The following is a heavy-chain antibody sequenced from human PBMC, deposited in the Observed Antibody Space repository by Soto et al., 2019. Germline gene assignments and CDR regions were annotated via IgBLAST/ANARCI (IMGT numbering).Heavy chain of an antibody. CDR2: INSDGSST. J-gene: IGHJ3*02. V-gene: IGHV3-74*01. CDR3: ARYFDDYGGPAFDI. CDR1: GFTFSSYW. D-gene: IGHD4-17*01. Sequence: SGGSLILSCAASGFTFSSYWMHWVRQAPGKGLVWVSRINSDGSSTSYADSVKGRFTISRDNAKNTLYLQMNSLRAEDTAVYYCARYFDDYGGPAFDIWGQGTIVTVSS.